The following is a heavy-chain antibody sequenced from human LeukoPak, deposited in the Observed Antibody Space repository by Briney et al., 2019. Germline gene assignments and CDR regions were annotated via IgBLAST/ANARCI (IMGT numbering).Heavy chain of an antibody. CDR3: ASTLSGVAATHNLDY. D-gene: IGHD2-15*01. J-gene: IGHJ4*02. CDR1: GGSISSSSYY. Sequence: SETLSLTCTVSGGSISSSSYYWGWIRQPPGKGLEWIGTIYYSGSTYYSPSLKSRVTISVDTSKNQFSLKLSSVTAADTAVYYCASTLSGVAATHNLDYWGQGTLVTVSS. CDR2: IYYSGST. V-gene: IGHV4-39*07.